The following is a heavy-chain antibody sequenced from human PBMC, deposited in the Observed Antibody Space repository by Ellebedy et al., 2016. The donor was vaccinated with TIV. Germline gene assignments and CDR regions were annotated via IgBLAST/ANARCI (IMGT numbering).Heavy chain of an antibody. CDR3: ARDKLRESFTDIVATGPKGY. D-gene: IGHD6-13*01. CDR2: INSDGSTT. J-gene: IGHJ4*02. Sequence: GESLKISXAASGFTIRNYWMHWVRQVPGKGLVWVSRINSDGSTTHYAGSVKGRFTISRDNARNSLYLQMNSLRAEDTAVYYCARDKLRESFTDIVATGPKGYWGQGTLVTVSS. V-gene: IGHV3-74*01. CDR1: GFTIRNYW.